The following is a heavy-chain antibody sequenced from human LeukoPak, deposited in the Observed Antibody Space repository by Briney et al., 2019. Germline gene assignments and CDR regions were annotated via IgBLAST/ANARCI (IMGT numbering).Heavy chain of an antibody. D-gene: IGHD3-10*01. V-gene: IGHV4-30-2*01. CDR2: IYHSGST. J-gene: IGHJ4*02. Sequence: PSETLSLTCAVSGGSISSGGYSWSWIRQPPGKGLEWIGYIYHSGSTYYNPSLKSRVTISVDRSKNQFSLKLSSVTAADTAAYYCARGIRGYYGSGSLGYWGQGTLVTVSS. CDR1: GGSISSGGYS. CDR3: ARGIRGYYGSGSLGY.